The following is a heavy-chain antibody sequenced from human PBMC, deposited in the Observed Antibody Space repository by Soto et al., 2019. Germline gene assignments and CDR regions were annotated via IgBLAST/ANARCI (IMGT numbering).Heavy chain of an antibody. V-gene: IGHV1-8*01. Sequence: QVQLVQSGAEVKKPGASVKVSCKASEYTFTNYDINWVRQATGQGLEWMGWMNPNSGNTAYAQKCQGRGTMTSDTTIRTAYMELSSLRSEDTAVYYCSLGYCSGVICSDYYYYDMGVWGQGTTVTVSS. CDR1: EYTFTNYD. CDR3: SLGYCSGVICSDYYYYDMGV. CDR2: MNPNSGNT. J-gene: IGHJ6*02. D-gene: IGHD2-15*01.